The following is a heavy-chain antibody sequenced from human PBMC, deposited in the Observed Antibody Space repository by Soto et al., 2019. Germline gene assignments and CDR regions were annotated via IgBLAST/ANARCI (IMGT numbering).Heavy chain of an antibody. CDR2: IYWNDDK. CDR3: AHTVSIVGATTGPRAVQQRPFFDY. J-gene: IGHJ4*02. D-gene: IGHD1-26*01. CDR1: GFSLSTSGVG. V-gene: IGHV2-5*01. Sequence: SGPTLVNPTQTLTLTCTFSGFSLSTSGVGVGWIRQPPGKALEWLALIYWNDDKRYSPSLKSRLTITKDTSKNQVVLTMTTLDPVDTATYYCAHTVSIVGATTGPRAVQQRPFFDYWGQGTLVTVSS.